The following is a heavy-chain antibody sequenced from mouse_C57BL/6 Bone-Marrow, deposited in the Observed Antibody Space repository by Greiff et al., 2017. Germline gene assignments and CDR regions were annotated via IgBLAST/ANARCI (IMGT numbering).Heavy chain of an antibody. CDR2: ISSKSSNYAT. V-gene: IGHV10-3*01. J-gene: IGHJ4*01. Sequence: EVKVEESGGGLVQPKGSLKLSCAASGFTFTTYAMHWVRQAPGRGLEWVARISSKSSNYATYYADSVKDRFTISRDDSQSMLYLQMNNLKTEDTAMYCCVRGDYWGQGTSVTVSS. CDR1: GFTFTTYA. CDR3: VRGDY.